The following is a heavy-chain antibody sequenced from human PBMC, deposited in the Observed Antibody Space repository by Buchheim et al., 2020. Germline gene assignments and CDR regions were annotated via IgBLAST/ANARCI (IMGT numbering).Heavy chain of an antibody. CDR3: ARVPKYCSSTSCLDY. J-gene: IGHJ4*02. D-gene: IGHD2-2*01. V-gene: IGHV1-2*06. Sequence: QVQLVQSGAEVKKPGASVKVSCKASGYTFTGYYMHWVRQAPGQGLEWMGRINPNSGGTNYAQKFQGRVTMTRDTSLSTAYMELSRLRSDDTAVYYYARVPKYCSSTSCLDYWGQGTL. CDR2: INPNSGGT. CDR1: GYTFTGYY.